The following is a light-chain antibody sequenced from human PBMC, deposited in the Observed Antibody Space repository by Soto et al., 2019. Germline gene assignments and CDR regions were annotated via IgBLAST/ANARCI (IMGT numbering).Light chain of an antibody. CDR3: QQYNNWPPPLT. CDR1: QSVSSN. J-gene: IGKJ4*01. Sequence: EIVMTLSPATLSVSPGERATLSCRASQSVSSNLAWYQQKPGQAPRLLIYGASTRATGIPARLSGSGSGTEFTLTISSLQSEDFAVYYCQQYNNWPPPLTFGGGTKVEIK. CDR2: GAS. V-gene: IGKV3-15*01.